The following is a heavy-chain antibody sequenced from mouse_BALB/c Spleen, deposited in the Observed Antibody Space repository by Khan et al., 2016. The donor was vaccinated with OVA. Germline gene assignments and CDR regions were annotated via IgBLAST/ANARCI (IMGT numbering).Heavy chain of an antibody. CDR2: INPHIGET. V-gene: IGHV1-20*02. CDR1: GYSFTGYF. CDR3: ARIYRSDFDY. J-gene: IGHJ2*01. Sequence: VQLQQSGPELVKPGASVKISCKASGYSFTGYFMNWVMQSPGKRLEWIGRINPHIGETLYNQKFKGKATLTVDESSSTAHMELRSLASEDSAVYYCARIYRSDFDYWGQGTTLTVSS. D-gene: IGHD1-1*01.